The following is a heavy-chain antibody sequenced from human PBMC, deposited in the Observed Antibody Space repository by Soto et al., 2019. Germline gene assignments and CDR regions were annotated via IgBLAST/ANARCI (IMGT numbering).Heavy chain of an antibody. J-gene: IGHJ4*02. CDR3: ARAGGWLPRAFAY. CDR2: IYYSGST. V-gene: IGHV4-59*01. Sequence: QVQLQESGPGLVKPSETLSLTCTVSGGSISSYYWSWIRQPPGKGLEWIGYIYYSGSTNYNPSLKRRVTISVNTPKPQFSRSRGPVTAADTAVYYCARAGGWLPRAFAYWGQGTLVPVSS. CDR1: GGSISSYY. D-gene: IGHD5-12*01.